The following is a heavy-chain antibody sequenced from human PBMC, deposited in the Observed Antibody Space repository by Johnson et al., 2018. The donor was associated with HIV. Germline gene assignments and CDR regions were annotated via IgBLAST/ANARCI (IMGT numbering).Heavy chain of an antibody. Sequence: QVQLVESGGGVVQPGGSLRLSCAVSGFTFNNYPMHWVRQAPGKGLEWVAVISYDGSNKYYGDSVKGRFTISRDNSKNTLYLQMNSLRAEDTAVYYCARDKVGVSAFDIWGQGTMVTVSS. V-gene: IGHV3-30*14. CDR2: ISYDGSNK. D-gene: IGHD3-16*01. CDR3: ARDKVGVSAFDI. CDR1: GFTFNNYP. J-gene: IGHJ3*02.